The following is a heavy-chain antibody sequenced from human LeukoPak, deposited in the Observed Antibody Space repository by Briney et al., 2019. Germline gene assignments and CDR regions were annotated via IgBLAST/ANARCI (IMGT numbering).Heavy chain of an antibody. D-gene: IGHD3-22*01. CDR1: GYTFTGYY. Sequence: ASVKVSCKASGYTFTGYYVHWVRQAPGQGLEWMGWINPNSGGTNYAQKFQGRVTMTRDTSISTAYMELSRLRSDDTAVYYCARDRYYYDSSGYPGYWGQGTLVTVSS. V-gene: IGHV1-2*02. J-gene: IGHJ4*02. CDR3: ARDRYYYDSSGYPGY. CDR2: INPNSGGT.